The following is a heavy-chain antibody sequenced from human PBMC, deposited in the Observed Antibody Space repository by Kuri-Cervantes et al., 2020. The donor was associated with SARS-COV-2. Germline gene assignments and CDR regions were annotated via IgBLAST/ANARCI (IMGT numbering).Heavy chain of an antibody. CDR3: ARFPTIFGVVIIPGYNYGMDA. CDR2: MNPNSGNT. Sequence: ASVKVSCKASGYTFTSYDINWVRQATGQGLEWMGWMNPNSGNTGYAQKFQGRVTMTRNTSISTAYMELSSLRSEDTAVYYCARFPTIFGVVIIPGYNYGMDAWGQGTTVTVSS. CDR1: GYTFTSYD. J-gene: IGHJ6*02. D-gene: IGHD3-3*01. V-gene: IGHV1-8*01.